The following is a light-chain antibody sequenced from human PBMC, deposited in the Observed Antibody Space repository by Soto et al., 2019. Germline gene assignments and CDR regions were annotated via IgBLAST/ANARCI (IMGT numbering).Light chain of an antibody. CDR1: SSDVGGYNY. CDR3: SSYTTSNTRQIV. V-gene: IGLV2-14*03. Sequence: QSALTQPASVSGSPGQSITISCTGTSSDVGGYNYVSWYQHHPGKAPKLMIYDVSNRPSGVSIRLSGSKSDNTASLTISGLQPEDEADYHCSSYTTSNTRQIVFGTGTKVTVX. CDR2: DVS. J-gene: IGLJ1*01.